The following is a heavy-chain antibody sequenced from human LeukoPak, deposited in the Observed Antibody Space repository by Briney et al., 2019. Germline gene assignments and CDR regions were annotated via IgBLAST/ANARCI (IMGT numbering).Heavy chain of an antibody. CDR2: IYYSGST. J-gene: IGHJ3*02. D-gene: IGHD2-15*01. V-gene: IGHV4-59*01. CDR1: GGSISSYY. CDR3: ASSCSGGSCYGGALLGAFDI. Sequence: SETLSLTCTVSGGSISSYYWSWIRQPPGKGLEWIGYIYYSGSTNYNPSLKSRVTISVDTSKNQFPLKLSSVTAADTAVYYCASSCSGGSCYGGALLGAFDIWGQGTMVTVSS.